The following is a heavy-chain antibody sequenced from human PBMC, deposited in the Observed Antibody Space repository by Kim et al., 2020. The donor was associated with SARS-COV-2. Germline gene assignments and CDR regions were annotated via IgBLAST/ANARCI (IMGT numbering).Heavy chain of an antibody. J-gene: IGHJ6*02. CDR3: AKDLRVPPYYYYYGMDV. CDR2: ISYDGSNK. Sequence: GGSLRLSCAASGFTFSSYGMHWVRQAPGKGLEWVAGISYDGSNKYYADSVKGRFTISRDNSKNTLYLQMNSLRAEDTAVYYCAKDLRVPPYYYYYGMDVWGQGTTVTVSS. D-gene: IGHD1-1*01. CDR1: GFTFSSYG. V-gene: IGHV3-30*18.